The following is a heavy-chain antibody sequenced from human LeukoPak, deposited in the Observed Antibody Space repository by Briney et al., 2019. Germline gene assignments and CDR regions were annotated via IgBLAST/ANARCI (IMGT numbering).Heavy chain of an antibody. D-gene: IGHD2-21*02. Sequence: PGGSLRLSCAASGFTFRNAWMSWVRQAPGKGPEWVGRIKCKSDGGTTDYDASVKGRFTISRDDSKNTLYLQMNSLKTEDTAVYYCTTEGILAYCGGDCYSMFAFDIWGQGTMVTVSS. V-gene: IGHV3-15*01. CDR2: IKCKSDGGTT. CDR3: TTEGILAYCGGDCYSMFAFDI. CDR1: GFTFRNAW. J-gene: IGHJ3*02.